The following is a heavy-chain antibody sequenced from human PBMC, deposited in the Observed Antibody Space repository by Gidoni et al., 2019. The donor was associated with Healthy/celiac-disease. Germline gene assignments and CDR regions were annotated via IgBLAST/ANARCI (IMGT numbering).Heavy chain of an antibody. Sequence: QVQLVQSGAEVKKPGSSVKVSCKAYGGTFSSYTISWVRQAPGQGLEWMGRIIPILGIANYAQKFQGRVTITADKSTSTAYMELSSLRSEDTAVYYCARDGRMVRALYYYCMDVWGQGTTVTVSS. D-gene: IGHD3-10*01. CDR1: GGTFSSYT. CDR3: ARDGRMVRALYYYCMDV. CDR2: IIPILGIA. J-gene: IGHJ6*02. V-gene: IGHV1-69*08.